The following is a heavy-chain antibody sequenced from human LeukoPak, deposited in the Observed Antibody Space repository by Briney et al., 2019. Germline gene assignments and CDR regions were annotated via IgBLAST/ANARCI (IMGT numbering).Heavy chain of an antibody. V-gene: IGHV5-51*01. CDR2: IYPGDSDT. D-gene: IGHD3-16*01. CDR3: ARQGIGRLGEVYTFDI. Sequence: GESLKISCKGSGYSFTSYWIGWVRQMPGKGLEWMGIIYPGDSDTRYSPSFQGQVTISADKSISTAYLQWSSLKASDTAMYYCARQGIGRLGEVYTFDIWGQGTMVTVSS. J-gene: IGHJ3*02. CDR1: GYSFTSYW.